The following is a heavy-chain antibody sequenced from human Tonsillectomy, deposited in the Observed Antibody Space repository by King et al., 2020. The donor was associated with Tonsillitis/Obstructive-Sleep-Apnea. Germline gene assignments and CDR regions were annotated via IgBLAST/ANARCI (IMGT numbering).Heavy chain of an antibody. V-gene: IGHV3-9*01. CDR1: GFTFENYA. J-gene: IGHJ4*02. Sequence: VQLVESGGGLVQPGRSLRLSCAASGFTFENYALHWVRQAPGKGLEWVSGTSWNSGSLGYADSVKGRFTISRDNAKKSLYLHVNSLGAEDAALYYCVKDKTKNWNYGTPHDYWGQGTLVSVSS. D-gene: IGHD1-7*01. CDR3: VKDKTKNWNYGTPHDY. CDR2: TSWNSGSL.